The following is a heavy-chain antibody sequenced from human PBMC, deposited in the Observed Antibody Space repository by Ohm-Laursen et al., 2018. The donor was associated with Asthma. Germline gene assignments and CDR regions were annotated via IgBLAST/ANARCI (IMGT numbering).Heavy chain of an antibody. CDR2: ISTASSFI. CDR1: GFPFNISW. D-gene: IGHD1-26*01. J-gene: IGHJ1*01. CDR3: ARIGPEWELPGREYSLHH. Sequence: SLRLSCTASGFPFNISWMAWVRQVPGKGLEWVASISTASSFIYYADSVRGRFTTSRDNARNSVYLQMNSLRAEDTALYYCARIGPEWELPGREYSLHHWGEGTLVTVSS. V-gene: IGHV3-21*01.